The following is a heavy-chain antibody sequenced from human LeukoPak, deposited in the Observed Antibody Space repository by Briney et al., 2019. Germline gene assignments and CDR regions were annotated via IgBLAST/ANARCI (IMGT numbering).Heavy chain of an antibody. CDR2: IYYSGST. CDR1: GDSISSYY. D-gene: IGHD5-18*01. CDR3: ARGFKYSYGYFDY. J-gene: IGHJ4*02. Sequence: SETLSLTCTVSGDSISSYYWSWIRQPPGKGLEWIGYIYYSGSTKYNPSLKSRVTISVDTSKNQFSLKLSSVTAADTAVYYCARGFKYSYGYFDYWGQGTLVTVSS. V-gene: IGHV4-59*12.